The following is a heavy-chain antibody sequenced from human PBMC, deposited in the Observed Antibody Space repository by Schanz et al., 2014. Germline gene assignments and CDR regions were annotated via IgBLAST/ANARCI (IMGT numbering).Heavy chain of an antibody. D-gene: IGHD1-20*01. J-gene: IGHJ4*02. V-gene: IGHV3-23*01. Sequence: EVQLLESGGGLVQPGGSLRLSCAASGFTFGDYAMTWVRQAPGKGLEWVSAISGSGGSTYYADSVKGRFTISRDNAKNSLYLEMNSLRAEDTAVYYCANNWNLDYWGQGTLVTVSS. CDR1: GFTFGDYA. CDR3: ANNWNLDY. CDR2: ISGSGGST.